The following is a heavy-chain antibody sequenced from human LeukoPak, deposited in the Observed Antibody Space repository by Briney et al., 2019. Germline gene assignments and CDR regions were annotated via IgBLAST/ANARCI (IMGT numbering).Heavy chain of an antibody. CDR3: AAQSGYYTGWFDP. CDR2: MNPKSGGT. Sequence: GASVKVSCKASGYTFTGQYMHWVRQAPGQGLEWMGWMNPKSGGTNYAQKFQGRVTMTRDTSISTAYMELSRLRSDDTAVYYCAAQSGYYTGWFDPWGQGTLVTVSS. CDR1: GYTFTGQY. J-gene: IGHJ5*02. V-gene: IGHV1-2*02. D-gene: IGHD3-3*01.